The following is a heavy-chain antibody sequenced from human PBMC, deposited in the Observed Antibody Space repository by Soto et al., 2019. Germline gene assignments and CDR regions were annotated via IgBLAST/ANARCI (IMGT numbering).Heavy chain of an antibody. CDR1: GFSFSTYA. Sequence: EVQLLESGGGLVQPGGSLRLSCAASGFSFSTYAMSWVRQAPGKGLEWVSAVSGSGSNTYYADPVKGRFTISRDNSKNTLYLQMNSLRDEDTAVYYCAKDPSPLQRVQRANWFDAWGQGTLVTVSS. V-gene: IGHV3-23*01. CDR3: AKDPSPLQRVQRANWFDA. J-gene: IGHJ5*02. CDR2: VSGSGSNT. D-gene: IGHD6-13*01.